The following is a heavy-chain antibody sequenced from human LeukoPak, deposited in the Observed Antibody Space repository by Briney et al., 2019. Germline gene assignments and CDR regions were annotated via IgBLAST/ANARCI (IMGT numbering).Heavy chain of an antibody. CDR3: WGGGWKKPFDY. D-gene: IGHD2-21*01. CDR1: GGTFSSYA. Sequence: ASVKVSCKASGGTFSSYAISWVRQAPGQGLEWMGGIIPISGTANYAQKFQGRVTITADESTSTAYMELSSLRSEDTAVYYCWGGGWKKPFDYWGQGTLVTVSS. CDR2: IIPISGTA. J-gene: IGHJ4*02. V-gene: IGHV1-69*13.